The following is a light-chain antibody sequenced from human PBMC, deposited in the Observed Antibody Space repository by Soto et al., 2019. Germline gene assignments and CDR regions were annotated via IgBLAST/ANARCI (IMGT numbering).Light chain of an antibody. CDR1: SNDVGAYNF. Sequence: QSALTQPRSVSGSPGQSVTISCAGTSNDVGAYNFVSWYQQHPGKAPKLIIYAVIKRPSGVPDRFSGSKSGNTASLTISGLQTEDEADYYCCSYAASFWVFGGGTQLT. CDR2: AVI. CDR3: CSYAASFWV. V-gene: IGLV2-11*01. J-gene: IGLJ3*02.